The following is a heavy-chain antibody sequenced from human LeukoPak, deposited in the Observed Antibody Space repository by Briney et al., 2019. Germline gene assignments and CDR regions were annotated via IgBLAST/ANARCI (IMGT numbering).Heavy chain of an antibody. CDR2: IYYSGST. CDR1: GGSISSYY. J-gene: IGHJ4*02. Sequence: SETLSLTCTVSGGSISSYYWSWIRQPPGKRLEWIGYIYYSGSTNYNPSLKSRVTISVDTSKNQFSLKLSSVTAADTAVYYCARRRDGYNSKYFDYWGLGTLVTVSS. V-gene: IGHV4-59*01. D-gene: IGHD5-24*01. CDR3: ARRRDGYNSKYFDY.